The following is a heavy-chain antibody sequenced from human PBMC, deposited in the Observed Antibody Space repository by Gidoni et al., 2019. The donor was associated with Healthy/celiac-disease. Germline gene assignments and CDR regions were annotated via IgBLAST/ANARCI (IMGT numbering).Heavy chain of an antibody. V-gene: IGHV3-9*01. J-gene: IGHJ4*02. D-gene: IGHD6-13*01. CDR3: AKSYPSGTFDY. CDR1: GFTFDDYA. Sequence: EVQLVESGGGLVQPGRSLRISCAASGFTFDDYAMHWVRQAPGKGLEWVSGIIWNSGSIGYADSVKGRFTISRDNAKNSLYLQMNSLRAEDTALYYCAKSYPSGTFDYWGQGTLVTVSS. CDR2: IIWNSGSI.